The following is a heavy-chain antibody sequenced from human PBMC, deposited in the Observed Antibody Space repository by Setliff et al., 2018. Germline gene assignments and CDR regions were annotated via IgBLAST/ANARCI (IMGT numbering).Heavy chain of an antibody. CDR1: GGSISSYY. J-gene: IGHJ6*02. V-gene: IGHV4-59*12. CDR2: IYYSGST. CDR3: ARGKVLYDYVWGSYRYEDYYYGMDV. D-gene: IGHD3-16*02. Sequence: SETLSLTCTVSGGSISSYYWSWIRQPPGKGLEWIGYIYYSGSTNYNPSLKSRVTISVDTSKNQFSLKLSSVTAADTAVYYCARGKVLYDYVWGSYRYEDYYYGMDVWGQGTTVTVSS.